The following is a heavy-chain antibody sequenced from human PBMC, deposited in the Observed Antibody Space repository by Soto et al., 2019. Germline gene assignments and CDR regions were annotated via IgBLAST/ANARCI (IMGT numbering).Heavy chain of an antibody. J-gene: IGHJ4*02. V-gene: IGHV4-34*01. CDR3: ARGATRIQLWPFDF. CDR1: GDSFSGYS. CDR2: INHSGRN. Sequence: PSETLDLTCAVYGDSFSGYSWSWIRQSPGKGLEWIGDINHSGRNNFNPSLQSRVTMSVDTSKNQFSLSLSSVTAADTAMYYCARGATRIQLWPFDFRGQGTLVTVSS. D-gene: IGHD2-21*01.